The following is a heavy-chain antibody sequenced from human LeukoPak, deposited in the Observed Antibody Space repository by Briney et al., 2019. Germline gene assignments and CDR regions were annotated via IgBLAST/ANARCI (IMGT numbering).Heavy chain of an antibody. Sequence: SETLSLTCTVSGGSISSYYWSWIRQPPGKGLESIGYIYYSGSTNYNPSLKSRVTISVDTSKNQFSLKLSSVTAADTAVYYCARQRFGYRKKDYYYYGMDVWGQGTTVTVSS. J-gene: IGHJ6*02. CDR3: ARQRFGYRKKDYYYYGMDV. CDR1: GGSISSYY. CDR2: IYYSGST. D-gene: IGHD5-12*01. V-gene: IGHV4-59*08.